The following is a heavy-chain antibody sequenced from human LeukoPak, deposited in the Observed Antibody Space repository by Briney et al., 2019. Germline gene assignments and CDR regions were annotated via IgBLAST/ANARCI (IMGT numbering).Heavy chain of an antibody. D-gene: IGHD6-13*01. CDR3: ARSGAAAGHGFDY. V-gene: IGHV1-2*02. CDR1: GYTFTGYY. CDR2: INHNSGGR. Sequence: ASVKVSCKASGYTFTGYYMHWVRQAPGQEREGMGWINHNSGGRNYAQKFQGRVTMTRDTSISTAYMELSRLRSDDTAVYYCARSGAAAGHGFDYWGQGTLVTVSS. J-gene: IGHJ4*02.